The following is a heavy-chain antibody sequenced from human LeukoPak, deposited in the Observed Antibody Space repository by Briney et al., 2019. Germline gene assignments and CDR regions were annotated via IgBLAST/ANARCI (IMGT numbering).Heavy chain of an antibody. V-gene: IGHV3-74*01. CDR3: SRAAHYGSGSYYTRNWFDP. CDR1: GFTFSSYW. Sequence: GGSLRLSCAASGFTFSSYWMHWVRQAPGKGLVWVSRINSDGSSTSYADPVKGRFTISRDNAKNTLYLQMNSLRAEDTAVYYCSRAAHYGSGSYYTRNWFDPWGQGTLVTVSS. D-gene: IGHD3-10*01. J-gene: IGHJ5*02. CDR2: INSDGSST.